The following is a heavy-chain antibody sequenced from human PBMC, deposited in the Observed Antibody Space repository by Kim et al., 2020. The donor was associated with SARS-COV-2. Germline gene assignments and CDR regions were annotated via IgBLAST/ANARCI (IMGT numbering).Heavy chain of an antibody. Sequence: GGSLRLFCAASGFSVTNKHMSWARQAPGKGLEWVSVIFSGGSTYYADSVKGRFTISRHNSENTLYLQMNSRRAEDTAVYYCSSFIGDVSPAKDVWGQGTTVTVSS. CDR1: GFSVTNKH. V-gene: IGHV3-53*04. J-gene: IGHJ6*01. CDR3: SSFIGDVSPAKDV. CDR2: IFSGGST.